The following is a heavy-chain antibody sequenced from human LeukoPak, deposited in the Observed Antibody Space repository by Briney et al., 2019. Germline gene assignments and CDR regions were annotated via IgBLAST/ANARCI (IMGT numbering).Heavy chain of an antibody. CDR2: IYYSGGT. CDR3: ARTPLRYFDWLPRAYFDY. CDR1: LGSISSYY. D-gene: IGHD3-9*01. J-gene: IGHJ4*02. Sequence: SETLSLTCMVSLGSISSYYWSWIRQPPGKGLEWIGHIYYSGGTKYNPSLKSRVTISVDTSKNQISLKLSSVTAADTAVYYCARTPLRYFDWLPRAYFDYWGQGTLVTVSS. V-gene: IGHV4-59*08.